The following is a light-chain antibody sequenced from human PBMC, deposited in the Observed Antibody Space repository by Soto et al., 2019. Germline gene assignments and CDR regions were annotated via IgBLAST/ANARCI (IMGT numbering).Light chain of an antibody. Sequence: QSVLTQPPSASGSPVQAVTISCTGTSSDVGAYDYVAWYQQHPGKVPKLLIYEVNKRPSGVPDRFSGSKSGNTASLTVSGLQTEDEAEYYCNSYAGDNWVFGGGTKLTVL. CDR1: SSDVGAYDY. CDR3: NSYAGDNWV. V-gene: IGLV2-8*01. J-gene: IGLJ3*02. CDR2: EVN.